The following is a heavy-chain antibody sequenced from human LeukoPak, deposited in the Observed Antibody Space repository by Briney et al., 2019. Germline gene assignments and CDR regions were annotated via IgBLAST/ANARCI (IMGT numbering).Heavy chain of an antibody. CDR1: GYTFTSYD. CDR3: ARLGPDSSSINYFDF. V-gene: IGHV1-8*01. CDR2: MNPNSGNT. J-gene: IGHJ4*02. D-gene: IGHD6-6*01. Sequence: ASVKVSCKASGYTFTSYDINWVRQATGQGLEWMGWMNPNSGNTGYAQKFQGRVTMTRNTSISTAYMELSSLKASDTAMYYCARLGPDSSSINYFDFWGQGTLVTVST.